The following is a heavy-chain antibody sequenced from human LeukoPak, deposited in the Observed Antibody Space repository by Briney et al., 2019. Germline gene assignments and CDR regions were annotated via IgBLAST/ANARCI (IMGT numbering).Heavy chain of an antibody. D-gene: IGHD2-2*01. CDR2: IGAYNGNT. CDR3: ARGGGYCSSTSCYELDGYYYYGMDV. V-gene: IGHV1-18*04. Sequence: ASVKVSCKASGYTFTSYGISWVRQAPGQGLEWMGWIGAYNGNTNYAQKLQGRVTMTTDTSTSTAYMGLRSLRSDDTAVYYCARGGGYCSSTSCYELDGYYYYGMDVWGKGTTVTVSS. CDR1: GYTFTSYG. J-gene: IGHJ6*04.